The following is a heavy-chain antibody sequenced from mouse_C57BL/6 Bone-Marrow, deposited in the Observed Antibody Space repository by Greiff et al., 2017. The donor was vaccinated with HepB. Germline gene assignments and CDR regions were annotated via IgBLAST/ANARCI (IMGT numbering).Heavy chain of an antibody. CDR1: GFTFSDAW. Sequence: EVKLVESGGGLVQPGGSMKLSCAASGFTFSDAWMDWVRQSPEKGLEWVAEIRNKANNHATYYAETVKGSFTISRDDSTSRVYLQMNSLRAEDTGIYYCTTRNYSNHEGDYWGQGTSVTVSS. CDR2: IRNKANNHAT. CDR3: TTRNYSNHEGDY. V-gene: IGHV6-6*01. D-gene: IGHD2-5*01. J-gene: IGHJ4*01.